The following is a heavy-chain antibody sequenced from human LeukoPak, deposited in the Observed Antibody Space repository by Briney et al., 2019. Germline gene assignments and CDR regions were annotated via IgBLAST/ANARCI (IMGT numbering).Heavy chain of an antibody. J-gene: IGHJ6*02. Sequence: GSLRLSCAASGFTFSSYGMHWVRQAPGKGLEWVAVISYDGSNKYYADSVKGRFTISRDNSKNTLYLQMNSLRAEDTAVYYCAKDAHLYYDSSGYYYDYYYGMDVWGQGTTVTVSS. CDR2: ISYDGSNK. CDR3: AKDAHLYYDSSGYYYDYYYGMDV. CDR1: GFTFSSYG. V-gene: IGHV3-30*18. D-gene: IGHD3-22*01.